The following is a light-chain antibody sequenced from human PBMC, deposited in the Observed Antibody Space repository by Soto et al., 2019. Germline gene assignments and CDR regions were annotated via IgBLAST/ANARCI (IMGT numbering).Light chain of an antibody. Sequence: DIQMTQSPSTLSASVGDRVTITCRASQSVSSWLAWYQQKPGKAPKLLIYKASSLESGVPSRFSDSGSGTEFTLSISSLQPDDFATYYCQQYTSYPLTFGGGTKVEIK. CDR3: QQYTSYPLT. V-gene: IGKV1-5*03. J-gene: IGKJ4*01. CDR2: KAS. CDR1: QSVSSW.